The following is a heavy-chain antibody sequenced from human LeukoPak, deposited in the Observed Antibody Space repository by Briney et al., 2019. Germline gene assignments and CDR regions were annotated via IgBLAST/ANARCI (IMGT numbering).Heavy chain of an antibody. CDR2: INPNSGDT. V-gene: IGHV1-2*02. CDR1: GYTFNAYY. CDR3: ARISVWELLQNDY. D-gene: IGHD1-26*01. Sequence: ASVKVSCKASGYTFNAYYLHWVRQAPGQGLEWMGWINPNSGDTKYAQKFQGRVTMTGDTSISTAYMELSRLRSDDTAVYYCARISVWELLQNDYWGQGTLVTVSS. J-gene: IGHJ4*02.